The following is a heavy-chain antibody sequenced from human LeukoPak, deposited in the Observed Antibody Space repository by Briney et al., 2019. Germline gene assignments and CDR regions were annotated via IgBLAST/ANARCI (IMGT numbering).Heavy chain of an antibody. CDR2: INPNSGGT. D-gene: IGHD2-21*01. J-gene: IGHJ4*02. V-gene: IGHV1-2*02. Sequence: ASVKVSCKASGYTFTGYYMHWVRQAPGQGLEWMGWINPNSGGTNYAQKFQGRVTMTRDTSISTAYMELSRLRSDDTAVYYCARVFAIGGAQRVAVDYWGQGTLVPVSS. CDR1: GYTFTGYY. CDR3: ARVFAIGGAQRVAVDY.